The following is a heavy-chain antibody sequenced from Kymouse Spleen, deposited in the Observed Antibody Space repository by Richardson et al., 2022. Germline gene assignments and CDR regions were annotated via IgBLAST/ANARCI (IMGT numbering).Heavy chain of an antibody. CDR2: IYYSGST. Sequence: QLQLQESGPGLVKPSETLSLTCTVSGGSISSSSYYWGWIRQPPGKGLEWIGSIYYSGSTYYNPSLKSRVTISVDTSKNQFSLKLSSVTAADTAVYYCARQTVQDYFDYWGQGTLVTVSS. V-gene: IGHV4-39*01. CDR1: GGSISSSSYY. J-gene: IGHJ4*02. D-gene: IGHD1-1*01. CDR3: ARQTVQDYFDY.